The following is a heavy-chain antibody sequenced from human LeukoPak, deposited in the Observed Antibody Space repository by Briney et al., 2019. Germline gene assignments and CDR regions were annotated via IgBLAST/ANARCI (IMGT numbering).Heavy chain of an antibody. J-gene: IGHJ4*02. CDR3: ARRLHSNYYDSSGYWFDY. CDR2: IYYSGST. Sequence: SETLSLTCTVSGGSISSYYWSWIRQPPGKGLEWIGYIYYSGSTDYNPSLKSRVTISVDTSKNQFSLKLSSVTAADTAVYYCARRLHSNYYDSSGYWFDYWGQGTLVTVSS. CDR1: GGSISSYY. V-gene: IGHV4-59*08. D-gene: IGHD3-22*01.